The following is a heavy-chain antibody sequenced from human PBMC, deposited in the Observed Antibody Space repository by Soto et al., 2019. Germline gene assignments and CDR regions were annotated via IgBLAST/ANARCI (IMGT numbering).Heavy chain of an antibody. V-gene: IGHV4-28*01. CDR3: ASREIQGPIEY. Sequence: QVQLQESGPGLVKPSDTLSLTCAVSGYSISSSNWWGWIRQPPGKGLEWIGYIYYSGTTYYNPSLKSRVTLSVDTSKNQFSLKLTSVTAVDTAVYYCASREIQGPIEYWGQGTLVTVSS. CDR1: GYSISSSNW. D-gene: IGHD1-26*01. CDR2: IYYSGTT. J-gene: IGHJ4*02.